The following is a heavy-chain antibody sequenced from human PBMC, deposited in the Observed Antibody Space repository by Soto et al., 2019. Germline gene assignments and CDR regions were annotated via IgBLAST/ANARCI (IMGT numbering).Heavy chain of an antibody. V-gene: IGHV2-5*02. CDR3: AHRSSIGHSSGWYVYFQH. D-gene: IGHD6-19*01. CDR1: GFSLSTSGVG. J-gene: IGHJ1*01. CDR2: IYWDDDK. Sequence: SGPTLVNPTQTLTLTCTFSGFSLSTSGVGVGWIRQPPGKALEWLALIYWDDDKRYSPSLKSRLTITKDTSKNQVVLTMTNMDPVDTATYYCAHRSSIGHSSGWYVYFQHWGQGTLVTVSS.